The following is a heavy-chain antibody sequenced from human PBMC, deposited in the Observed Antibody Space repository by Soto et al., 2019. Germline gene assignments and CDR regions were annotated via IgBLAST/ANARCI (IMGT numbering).Heavy chain of an antibody. CDR3: TTDFDYSSSYDAFDI. D-gene: IGHD6-13*01. CDR2: IKSKTDGGTT. Sequence: GGSLRLSCAASGFTFSNAWMGWVRQAPGKGLEWVGRIKSKTDGGTTDYAAPVKGRFTISRDDSKNTLYLQMNSLKTEDTAVYYCTTDFDYSSSYDAFDIWGQGTMVTVSS. J-gene: IGHJ3*02. V-gene: IGHV3-15*01. CDR1: GFTFSNAW.